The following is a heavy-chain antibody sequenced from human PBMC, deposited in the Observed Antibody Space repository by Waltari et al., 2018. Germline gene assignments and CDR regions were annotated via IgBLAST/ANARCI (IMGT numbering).Heavy chain of an antibody. V-gene: IGHV4-39*07. CDR2: IYNSWPP. CDR3: ARASTAIFGVVITGYNI. Sequence: QLQESGPGLVKPSETVSLTFSVSGDAIMRNNYHWGWIRQSPGKGLEWIGGIYNSWPPYSNPSLKGRVVISVDASRNEFSLRLTTVTAADTAVYYCARASTAIFGVVITGYNIWGQGTMVTVSS. CDR1: GDAIMRNNYH. J-gene: IGHJ3*02. D-gene: IGHD3-3*01.